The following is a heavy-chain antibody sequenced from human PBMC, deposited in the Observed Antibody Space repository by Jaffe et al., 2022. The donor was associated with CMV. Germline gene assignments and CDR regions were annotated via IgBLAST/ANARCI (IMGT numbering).Heavy chain of an antibody. CDR3: ARTFTGYSSAWYGNDYYYSYMDV. J-gene: IGHJ6*03. Sequence: EVQLVESGGGLVQPGGSLRLSCAVSGFTFSRYWMTWVRQAPGKGLEWVANIKQDGSEKYYVDSVKGRFTISRDNAQNSLYLEMHSLRAEDTAVYYCARTFTGYSSAWYGNDYYYSYMDVWGRGTTVTVSS. CDR2: IKQDGSEK. V-gene: IGHV3-7*03. CDR1: GFTFSRYW. D-gene: IGHD6-19*01.